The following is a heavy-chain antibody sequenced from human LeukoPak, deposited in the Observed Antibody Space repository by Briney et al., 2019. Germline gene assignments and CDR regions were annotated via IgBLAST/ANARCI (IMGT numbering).Heavy chain of an antibody. CDR1: GYTFSNYG. J-gene: IGHJ6*03. Sequence: GASVKVSCKASGYTFSNYGISWVRQAPGQGLEWMGWISAYNANTNYAQKLQGRVTMTTDTSTSTAYMELRSLRSDDTAVYYCARDGAIDLDYYYYMDVWGKGTTVTVSS. CDR2: ISAYNANT. V-gene: IGHV1-18*01. CDR3: ARDGAIDLDYYYYMDV. D-gene: IGHD2-21*01.